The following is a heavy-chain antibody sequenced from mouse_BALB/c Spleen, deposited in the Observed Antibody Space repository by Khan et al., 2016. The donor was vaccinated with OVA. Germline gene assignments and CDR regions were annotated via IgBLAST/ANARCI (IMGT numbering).Heavy chain of an antibody. J-gene: IGHJ2*01. CDR1: GYSITSDYA. CDR3: ARSVTITTVVATDFDY. V-gene: IGHV3-2*02. CDR2: ISYSGRT. D-gene: IGHD1-1*01. Sequence: EVQLQESGPGLVKPSQSLSLTCTVTGYSITSDYAWNWIRQFPENKLEWMGYISYSGRTSYNPSLKSRISITRDTSKNQFFLPLNSVTTEDTATYYWARSVTITTVVATDFDYWGQGTTLTVSS.